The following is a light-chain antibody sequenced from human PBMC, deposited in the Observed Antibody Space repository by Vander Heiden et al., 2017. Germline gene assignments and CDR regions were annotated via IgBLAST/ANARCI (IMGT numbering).Light chain of an antibody. CDR2: AAS. J-gene: IGKJ4*01. CDR1: QGLSSY. CDR3: QQLNSYPLT. V-gene: IGKV1-9*01. Sequence: DIQLTQSPSFLSASVGDRVTITCRASQGLSSYLAWYQQKPGKAPKLLIYAASTLQSGVPSRFSGSGSGTEFTLTISSLQPEDFATYYCQQLNSYPLTFGEGTKVEIK.